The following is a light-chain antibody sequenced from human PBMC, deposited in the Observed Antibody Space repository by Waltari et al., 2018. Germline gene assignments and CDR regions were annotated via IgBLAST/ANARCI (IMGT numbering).Light chain of an antibody. V-gene: IGKV3-20*01. CDR1: QTVGKA. CDR2: DTS. Sequence: EIVLTLSPGTMSLSPGETATLSCRASQTVGKALTWYQQKPGQAPRLLIYDTSRRAPGIPDRFSGSVFGTDFSLTISRLEPEDFAVYYCQKYDRLPATFGQGTKVEIK. J-gene: IGKJ1*01. CDR3: QKYDRLPAT.